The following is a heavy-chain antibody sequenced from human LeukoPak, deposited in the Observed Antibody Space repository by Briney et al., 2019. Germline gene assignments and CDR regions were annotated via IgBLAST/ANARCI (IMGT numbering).Heavy chain of an antibody. CDR2: ILSDGSKE. Sequence: GGSLRLSCAASGFTFSSYGMHWVRQAPGKGLEWVAVILSDGSKEFYTDSVKGRFTISRDNSKNTLYLQMNSLRAEDTAVYYCARDLFGAVAGPNYYYMDVWGKGTTVTVSS. CDR1: GFTFSSYG. J-gene: IGHJ6*03. D-gene: IGHD6-19*01. CDR3: ARDLFGAVAGPNYYYMDV. V-gene: IGHV3-33*01.